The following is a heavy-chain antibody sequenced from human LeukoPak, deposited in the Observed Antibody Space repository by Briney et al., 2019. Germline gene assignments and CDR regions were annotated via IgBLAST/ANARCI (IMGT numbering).Heavy chain of an antibody. V-gene: IGHV3-23*01. CDR3: AKLIVGEDFDDYWRWFDP. J-gene: IGHJ5*02. CDR1: GFTFRTSA. CDR2: ISGSDSST. Sequence: PGGSLRLSCVAYGFTFRTSAMSWVRQALGKELPWVSAISGSDSSTWCADSAKGRFTISRDNSKNTVYLQMNSLRAEDTAVYHCAKLIVGEDFDDYWRWFDPWGQGTLVTVSS. D-gene: IGHD4-17*01.